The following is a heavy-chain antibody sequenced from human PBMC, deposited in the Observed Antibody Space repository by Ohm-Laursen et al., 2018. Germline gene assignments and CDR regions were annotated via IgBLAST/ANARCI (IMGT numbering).Heavy chain of an antibody. Sequence: SSVKVSCKASGGTFSSYAISWVRQAPGQGLEWMGGIIPIFGTANYAQKFQGRVTITADESTSTAYMELSSLRSEDTAVYYCARGQLTSGYGSYYFDYWGQGTLVTVSS. J-gene: IGHJ4*02. D-gene: IGHD5-12*01. CDR3: ARGQLTSGYGSYYFDY. CDR1: GGTFSSYA. V-gene: IGHV1-69*01. CDR2: IIPIFGTA.